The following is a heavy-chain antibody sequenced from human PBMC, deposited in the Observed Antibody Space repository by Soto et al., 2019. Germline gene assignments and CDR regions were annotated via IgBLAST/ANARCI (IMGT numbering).Heavy chain of an antibody. J-gene: IGHJ4*02. CDR1: GYIFTSHY. V-gene: IGHV1-46*01. D-gene: IGHD3-10*01. CDR3: AAEYYYGDSDPEGRID. CDR2: INPFDGSR. Sequence: ASVKVSCKASGYIFTSHYIHWVRQAPGQGPEWMGWINPFDGSRMFAQSFQGRVTMTRDTSTSTVYMEVSTLRSEDTAVYHCAAEYYYGDSDPEGRIDWGQGTLVTVSS.